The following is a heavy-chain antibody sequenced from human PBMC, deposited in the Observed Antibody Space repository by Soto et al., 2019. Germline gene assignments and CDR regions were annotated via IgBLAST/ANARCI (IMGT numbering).Heavy chain of an antibody. CDR2: ISGSGSNT. J-gene: IGHJ5*02. CDR3: AKGGFCSGGSCYSGLNWFDP. CDR1: GLSFSSYA. Sequence: GGSLRLSCAASGLSFSSYAMNWVRQAAGMGMEWVSAISGSGSNTYYADSVKGRFTISRDNSKNTLYVQIDSLRAEDTAIYYCAKGGFCSGGSCYSGLNWFDPWGQGTLVTVSS. V-gene: IGHV3-23*01. D-gene: IGHD2-15*01.